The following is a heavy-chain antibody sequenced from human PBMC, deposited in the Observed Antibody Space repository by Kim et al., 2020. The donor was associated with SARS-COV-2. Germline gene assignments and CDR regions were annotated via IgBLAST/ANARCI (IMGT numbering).Heavy chain of an antibody. CDR2: LVYNGDT. D-gene: IGHD6-19*01. V-gene: IGHV4-39*01. Sequence: SETLSLTCTVSGDSFSDTLYYWGWVRQPPGKGLEWIGTLVYNGDTYYSPSLKSRLTIYVDKSKNQFSLRLTSVTAADTAVYYCAGWGRFGHWGQGTLVIVSS. J-gene: IGHJ5*02. CDR1: GDSFSDTLYY. CDR3: AGWGRFGH.